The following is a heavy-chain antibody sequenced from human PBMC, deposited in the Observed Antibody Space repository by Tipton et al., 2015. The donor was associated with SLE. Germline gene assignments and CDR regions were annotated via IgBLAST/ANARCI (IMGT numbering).Heavy chain of an antibody. J-gene: IGHJ5*02. Sequence: QVQLVQSGAEVKKPGDSVKVSCKASGYTFTGYYMHWVRQAPGQGLEWMGWINPNSGGPNYAQKFQGRVTMTRDTSISTAYMELSRLRSDDRAVYYCARERGRDCSSTSCSLLSWGQGTLVTVSS. V-gene: IGHV1-2*02. CDR1: GYTFTGYY. CDR3: ARERGRDCSSTSCSLLS. CDR2: INPNSGGP. D-gene: IGHD2-2*01.